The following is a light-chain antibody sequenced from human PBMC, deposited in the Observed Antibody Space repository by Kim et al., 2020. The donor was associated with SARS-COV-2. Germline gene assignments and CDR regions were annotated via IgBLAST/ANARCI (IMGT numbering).Light chain of an antibody. CDR3: SSYTSSSTYV. CDR2: DVS. V-gene: IGLV2-14*03. CDR1: SSDVGGYNY. Sequence: GQSITISCTGTSSDVGGYNYVSWYQQHPGKAPKLMIYDVSNRPSGVSNRFSGSKSGNTASLTISGLQAEDEADYYCSSYTSSSTYVCGTGTKVTVL. J-gene: IGLJ1*01.